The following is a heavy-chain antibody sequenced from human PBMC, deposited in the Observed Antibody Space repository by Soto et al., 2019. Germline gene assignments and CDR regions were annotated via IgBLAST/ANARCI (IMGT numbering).Heavy chain of an antibody. J-gene: IGHJ6*03. CDR1: GGSLSRYF. CDR2: IYYSGST. D-gene: IGHD3-3*01. V-gene: IGHV4-59*01. CDR3: AREAVKDDFWSGYYSPYYYYYLDV. Sequence: PSETLYLTSTVSGGSLSRYFWSWIRQPPGKGLEWIGYIYYSGSTNYNPSLKGRVTISVDTSKNQFSLNLRSATAADTAVYYCAREAVKDDFWSGYYSPYYYYYLDVWGKGTTGTVSS.